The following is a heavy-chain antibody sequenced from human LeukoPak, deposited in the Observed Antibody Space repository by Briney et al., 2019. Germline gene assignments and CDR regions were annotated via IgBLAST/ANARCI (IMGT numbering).Heavy chain of an antibody. CDR3: EKMLLTPTAYFDY. CDR1: GFTFSSYG. V-gene: IGHV3-30*02. Sequence: GGSLGLSCAASGFTFSSYGMHWVRQAPGKGLEWVAFIRYDGSNKYYADSVKGRFTISRDNSKNTLYLQMNSLRAEDTAVYYCEKMLLTPTAYFDYWGQGTLVTVSS. J-gene: IGHJ4*02. CDR2: IRYDGSNK. D-gene: IGHD1-1*01.